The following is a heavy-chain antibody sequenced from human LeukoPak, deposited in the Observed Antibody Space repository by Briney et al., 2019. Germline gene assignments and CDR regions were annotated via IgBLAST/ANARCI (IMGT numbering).Heavy chain of an antibody. CDR1: GGSFGGYY. CDR3: ARGDKMRYYYGSGTRWNPGDAFDI. V-gene: IGHV4-34*01. CDR2: INHSGST. J-gene: IGHJ3*02. Sequence: SETLSLTCAVYGGSFGGYYWSWIRQPPGKGLEWIGEINHSGSTNYNPSLKSRVTISVDTSKNQFSLKLSSVTAADTAVYYCARGDKMRYYYGSGTRWNPGDAFDIWGQGTMVTVSS. D-gene: IGHD3-10*01.